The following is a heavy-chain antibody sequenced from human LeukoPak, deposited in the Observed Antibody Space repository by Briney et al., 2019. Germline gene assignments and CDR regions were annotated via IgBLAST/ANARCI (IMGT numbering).Heavy chain of an antibody. J-gene: IGHJ2*01. CDR1: GGSISNSY. D-gene: IGHD3-3*01. CDR2: IHYSGGT. Sequence: TSETLSLTCTVSGGSISNSYCIWIRQPPGKGLEWIGYIHYSGGTNYNPSFKSRVTISVDPSKNQFSLKMSSVTAADTAVYDCARGEYHDFWSGREYWYFDLWGGGTLVTVSS. CDR3: ARGEYHDFWSGREYWYFDL. V-gene: IGHV4-59*01.